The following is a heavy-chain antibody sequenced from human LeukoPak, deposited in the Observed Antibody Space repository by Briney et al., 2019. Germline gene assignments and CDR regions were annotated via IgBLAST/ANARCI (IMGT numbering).Heavy chain of an antibody. V-gene: IGHV3-48*01. CDR3: ARDTILGVDRYYYGMDV. CDR1: GFTFSSYS. J-gene: IGHJ6*02. D-gene: IGHD3-3*01. Sequence: GGSLRLSCAASGFTFSSYSMNWVRQAPGKGLEWVSYISSSSSTIYYADSVKGRFTISRDNAKNSLYLQMNSLRAEDTAVYYCARDTILGVDRYYYGMDVWGQGTTVTVSS. CDR2: ISSSSSTI.